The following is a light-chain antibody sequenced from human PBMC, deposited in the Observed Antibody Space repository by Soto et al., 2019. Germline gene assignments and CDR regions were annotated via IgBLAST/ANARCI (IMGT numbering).Light chain of an antibody. CDR2: DVS. CDR1: SSEVGGYNY. CDR3: SSYTSSSTYV. Sequence: QSVLTQPASVSGSPGQSITISCTGTSSEVGGYNYGSWYQQHPGKAPKLMIYDVSNRPSGVSNRFSGSKSGNTASLTISGLQAEDEADYYCSSYTSSSTYVFGTGTKVTVL. J-gene: IGLJ1*01. V-gene: IGLV2-14*01.